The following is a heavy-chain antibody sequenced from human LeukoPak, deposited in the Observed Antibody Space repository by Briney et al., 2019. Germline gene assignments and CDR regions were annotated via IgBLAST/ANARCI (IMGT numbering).Heavy chain of an antibody. Sequence: GRSLRLSCAASGFTFSSYAMHWVRQAPGKGLEWVAVISYDGSNKYYADSVKGRFTISRDNSKNTLYPQMNSLRAEDTAVYYCAREGITMVRGVLYPKNYFDYWGQGTLVTVSS. CDR2: ISYDGSNK. CDR3: AREGITMVRGVLYPKNYFDY. D-gene: IGHD3-10*01. CDR1: GFTFSSYA. J-gene: IGHJ4*02. V-gene: IGHV3-30-3*01.